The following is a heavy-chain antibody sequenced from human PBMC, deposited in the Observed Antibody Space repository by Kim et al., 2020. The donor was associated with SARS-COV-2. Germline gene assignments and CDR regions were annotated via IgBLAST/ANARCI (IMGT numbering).Heavy chain of an antibody. CDR1: RFTFSTYG. CDR3: AKDVDFWSGRLDY. CDR2: ISGSGDGT. Sequence: GGSLRLSCAASRFTFSTYGMSWVRQAPGKGLEWVSAISGSGDGTYYADSVKGRFTISRDNSQNTVYLQMSSLRVDDTAVYYCAKDVDFWSGRLDYWGQGNLVTVS. D-gene: IGHD3-3*01. J-gene: IGHJ4*02. V-gene: IGHV3-23*01.